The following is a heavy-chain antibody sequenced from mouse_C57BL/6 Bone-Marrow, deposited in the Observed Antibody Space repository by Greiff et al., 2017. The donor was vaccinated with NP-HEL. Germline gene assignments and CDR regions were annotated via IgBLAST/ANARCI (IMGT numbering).Heavy chain of an antibody. V-gene: IGHV1-36*01. D-gene: IGHD1-1*01. CDR1: GFTFTDYY. Sequence: DVQLQESGPVLVKPGPSVKISCKASGFTFTDYYMHWVKQSHGKSLEWIGLVYPYNGGTSYNQKFKGKATLTVDTSSSTAYMELNSLTSEDSAVYYCARDYYGSSLWYFDVWGTGTTVTVSS. CDR2: VYPYNGGT. CDR3: ARDYYGSSLWYFDV. J-gene: IGHJ1*03.